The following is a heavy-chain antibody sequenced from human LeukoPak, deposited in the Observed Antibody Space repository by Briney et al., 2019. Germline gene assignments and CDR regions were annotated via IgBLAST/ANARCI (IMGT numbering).Heavy chain of an antibody. V-gene: IGHV1-2*02. CDR3: ARVGYECMSLGWFDP. J-gene: IGHJ5*02. CDR1: GYTFTGYY. Sequence: GASVKVSCKASGYTFTGYYMHWVRQAPGQGLEWMGWINPNSGGTNYAQKFQGRVTMTRDTSISTAYMELSRLRSDDTAVYYCARVGYECMSLGWFDPWGQGTLVTVSS. CDR2: INPNSGGT. D-gene: IGHD2-8*01.